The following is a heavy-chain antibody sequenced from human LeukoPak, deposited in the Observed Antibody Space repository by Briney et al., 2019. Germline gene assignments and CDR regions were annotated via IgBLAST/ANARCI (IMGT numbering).Heavy chain of an antibody. J-gene: IGHJ4*02. V-gene: IGHV4-34*01. CDR3: ARGPDCCGDCYPSY. D-gene: IGHD2-21*02. Sequence: SETLSLTCAVYGGSFSGYYWSWIRQPPGKGLEWIGEINHSGSTNNNPSPKSRLTIAVETTKNHSPLKLSSVTTADTAVYYCARGPDCCGDCYPSYWGQGTLVTVSS. CDR1: GGSFSGYY. CDR2: INHSGST.